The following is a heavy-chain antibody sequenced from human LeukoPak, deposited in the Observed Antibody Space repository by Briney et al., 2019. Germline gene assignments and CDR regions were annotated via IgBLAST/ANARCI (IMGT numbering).Heavy chain of an antibody. V-gene: IGHV3-48*03. CDR3: ARDKFGELLKFDY. J-gene: IGHJ4*02. D-gene: IGHD3-10*01. CDR1: GFTFSSYE. CDR2: ISSSGSTI. Sequence: GGSLRLSCAASGFTFSSYEMNWVHQAPGKGLEWVSYISSSGSTIYYADSVKGRSTISRDNAKNSLYLQMNSLRAEDTAVYYCARDKFGELLKFDYWGQGTLVTVSS.